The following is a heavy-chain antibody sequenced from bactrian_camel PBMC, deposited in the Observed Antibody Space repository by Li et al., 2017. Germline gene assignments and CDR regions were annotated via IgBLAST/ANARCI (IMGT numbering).Heavy chain of an antibody. Sequence: QVQLVESGGGLVQPGRSLRLSCATSGFTFTTNYMNWIRQAPGKGLEWVSRIYSDGSNTYYADSVKGRFTISRDNAKNTVYLQMNSLKSEDTALYYCALTSAGGSRYGVPVWYNYWGQGTQVTVS. V-gene: IGHV3-2*01. D-gene: IGHD6*01. CDR3: ALTSAGGSRYGVPVWYNY. CDR1: GFTFTTNY. J-gene: IGHJ4*01. CDR2: IYSDGSNT.